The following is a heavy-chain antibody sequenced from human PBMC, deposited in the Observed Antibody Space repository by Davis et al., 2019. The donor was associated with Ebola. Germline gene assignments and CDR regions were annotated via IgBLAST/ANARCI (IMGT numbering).Heavy chain of an antibody. J-gene: IGHJ6*02. CDR1: GFTFGDYA. CDR3: TRDCGALCSYYYAMDV. CDR2: IQSDGSNK. D-gene: IGHD1-26*01. Sequence: GESLKISCEASGFTFGDYAMHWVRQAPGKGLEWVAFIQSDGSNKYYADFVKGRLTMSRDNAKNTLYLQMNSLRAEDMAVYYCTRDCGALCSYYYAMDVWGRGTTVTVSS. V-gene: IGHV3-30*02.